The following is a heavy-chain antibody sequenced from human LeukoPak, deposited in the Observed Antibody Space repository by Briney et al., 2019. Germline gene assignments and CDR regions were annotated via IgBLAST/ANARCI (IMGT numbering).Heavy chain of an antibody. CDR2: IKQDGSEK. D-gene: IGHD4-17*01. V-gene: IGHV3-7*01. CDR3: ASAHYGDYGGFANLNF. Sequence: GGSLRLSCAASGSTFSSYWMSWVRQAPGKGLEWVANIKQDGSEKYYVDSVKGRFTISRDNAKNSLFLQMNSLRAEDTAAYYCASAHYGDYGGFANLNFWGQGTLVTVSS. CDR1: GSTFSSYW. J-gene: IGHJ4*02.